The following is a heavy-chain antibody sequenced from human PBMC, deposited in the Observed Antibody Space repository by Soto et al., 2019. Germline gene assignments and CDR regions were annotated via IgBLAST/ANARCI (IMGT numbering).Heavy chain of an antibody. CDR3: AKGVELDV. Sequence: EVLLLESGGGLVQPGGSLRLSCEASGFSFSSFAMNWVRQAPGKGLEWVSAIGDSGASTYYADSVKGRFTISSDNSRNTLSLHLNSLRAEYTAVYYCAKGVELDVWGNGTTVTVSS. V-gene: IGHV3-23*01. D-gene: IGHD1-26*01. J-gene: IGHJ6*04. CDR2: IGDSGAST. CDR1: GFSFSSFA.